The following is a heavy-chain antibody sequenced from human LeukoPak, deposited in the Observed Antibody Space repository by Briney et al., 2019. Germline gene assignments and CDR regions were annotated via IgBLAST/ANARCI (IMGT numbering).Heavy chain of an antibody. CDR2: ISSSSSAI. J-gene: IGHJ4*02. V-gene: IGHV3-48*02. D-gene: IGHD5-12*01. CDR1: GFTFSSYS. Sequence: GGSLRLSCAASGFTFSSYSMNWVRQAPGKGLEWVSYISSSSSAIYYADSVKGRFTISRDNAKNSLYLQMNSLRDEDTAVYYCARENPAPGYGGYRALFDYWGQGTLVTVSS. CDR3: ARENPAPGYGGYRALFDY.